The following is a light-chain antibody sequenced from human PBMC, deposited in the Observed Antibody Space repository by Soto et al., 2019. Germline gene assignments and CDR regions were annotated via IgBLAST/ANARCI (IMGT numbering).Light chain of an antibody. J-gene: IGKJ5*01. CDR3: QPSDSIPIT. CDR2: AAS. Sequence: DIQMTQSPSSLSASVGDRVTIPCRASQTITRNLNWYQQKPGTPPKLLIYAASSLQSGVPSRFSGSGSGTDFTLAISSLQPEDFATYYCQPSDSIPITVGQGTRLEIK. CDR1: QTITRN. V-gene: IGKV1-39*01.